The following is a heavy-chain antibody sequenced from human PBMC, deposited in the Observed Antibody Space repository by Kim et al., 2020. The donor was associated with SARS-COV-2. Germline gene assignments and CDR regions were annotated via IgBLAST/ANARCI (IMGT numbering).Heavy chain of an antibody. CDR3: ATSMTTVTNLDY. J-gene: IGHJ4*02. V-gene: IGHV1-69*01. Sequence: NYAPRFKGGATLTADESTCTAYMELSSLRSEDTAVYYCATSMTTVTNLDYWGQGTLVTVSS. D-gene: IGHD4-17*01.